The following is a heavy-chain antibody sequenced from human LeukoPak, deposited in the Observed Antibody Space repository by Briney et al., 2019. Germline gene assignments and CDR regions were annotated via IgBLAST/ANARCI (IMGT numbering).Heavy chain of an antibody. CDR3: ARVAAATTNPRFDF. J-gene: IGHJ4*02. D-gene: IGHD1-1*01. CDR2: IYYSGST. Sequence: SSQTLSLTCTVSGGSISSGDYYWSWIRQPPGKGLEWIGYIYYSGSTYYNPSLKSRVTISVDTSKNQFSLRLNSLTAADTAVYYCARVAAATTNPRFDFWGQGTLVTVSS. CDR1: GGSISSGDYY. V-gene: IGHV4-30-4*01.